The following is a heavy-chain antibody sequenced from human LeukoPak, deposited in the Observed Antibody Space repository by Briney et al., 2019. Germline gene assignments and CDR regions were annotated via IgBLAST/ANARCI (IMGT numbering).Heavy chain of an antibody. D-gene: IGHD3-22*01. CDR3: ARHTKLYYDPFDY. V-gene: IGHV4-59*08. Sequence: SETLSLTCTFSGGSISNYDWSWIRQPPGKGLEYIGYISYSGSTNCNPSLKSRVTISVDTSKNQFSLKLSSVTAADTAVYYCARHTKLYYDPFDYWGQGTLVTVSS. CDR1: GGSISNYD. CDR2: ISYSGST. J-gene: IGHJ4*02.